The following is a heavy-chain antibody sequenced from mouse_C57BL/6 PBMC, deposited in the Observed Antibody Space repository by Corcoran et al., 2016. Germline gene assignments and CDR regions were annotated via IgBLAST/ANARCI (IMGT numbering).Heavy chain of an antibody. CDR2: IYWDDDK. V-gene: IGHV8-12*01. Sequence: VTLKESGPGILQSSQTLSLTCSFSGFSLSTSGMGVSWIRQPSGKGLEWLAHIYWDDDKRYNPSLKSRLPISKETSRNQVFLKITSVDTADTATYYCARLSTMVTTRYFDVWGTGTTVTVSS. J-gene: IGHJ1*03. CDR3: ARLSTMVTTRYFDV. CDR1: GFSLSTSGMG. D-gene: IGHD2-2*01.